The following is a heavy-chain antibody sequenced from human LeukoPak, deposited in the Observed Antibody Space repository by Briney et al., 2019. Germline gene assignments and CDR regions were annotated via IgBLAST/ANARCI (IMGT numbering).Heavy chain of an antibody. CDR2: IIPIFGTA. CDR1: GGTFSSYA. Sequence: GASVKVSCTASGGTFSSYAISWVRQAPGQGLEWMGGIIPIFGTANYAQKFQGRVTMTSNTSINTAYMELSSLRSEDTAVYYWVRGTSSGYTWGQGTLVTVSS. J-gene: IGHJ5*02. CDR3: VRGTSSGYT. V-gene: IGHV1-69*05. D-gene: IGHD6-19*01.